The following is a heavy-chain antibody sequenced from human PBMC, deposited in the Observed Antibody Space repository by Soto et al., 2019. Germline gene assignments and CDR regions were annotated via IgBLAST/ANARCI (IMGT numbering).Heavy chain of an antibody. V-gene: IGHV3-30*03. J-gene: IGHJ4*02. CDR1: GFIFSSYG. Sequence: QVQLVESGGGVVQPGRSLILSCAASGFIFSSYGMHWVRQAPGKGLEWVAVTSYDGSNKYYADSVKGRFTSSRDNSKNTLYLQMNSLRADDTAVYYCVAETYDYWGQGTLVTVSS. CDR3: VAETYDY. CDR2: TSYDGSNK.